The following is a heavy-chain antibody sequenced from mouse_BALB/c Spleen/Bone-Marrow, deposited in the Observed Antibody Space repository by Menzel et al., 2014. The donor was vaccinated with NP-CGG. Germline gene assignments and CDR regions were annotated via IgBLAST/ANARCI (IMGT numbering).Heavy chain of an antibody. J-gene: IGHJ3*01. CDR3: ASPYYRYDGFAY. CDR2: INPYNDGT. Sequence: QLQESGPELVKPGASVKMSCKASGYTFTSYVMHWVKQKPGQGLEWIGYINPYNDGTKYNEKFKGKATLTSDKSSSTAYVELSSLTSEDSAVYYCASPYYRYDGFAYWGQGTLVTVSA. D-gene: IGHD2-14*01. V-gene: IGHV1-14*01. CDR1: GYTFTSYV.